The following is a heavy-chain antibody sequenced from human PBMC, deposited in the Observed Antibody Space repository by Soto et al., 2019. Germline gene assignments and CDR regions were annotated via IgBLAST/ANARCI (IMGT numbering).Heavy chain of an antibody. J-gene: IGHJ6*02. CDR2: IYYSGST. D-gene: IGHD6-19*01. CDR1: GGSISSYY. CDR3: ARVRAVAGFYYYYGMDV. V-gene: IGHV4-59*01. Sequence: PSETLSLTCTVSGGSISSYYWSWIRQPPGKGLEWIGDIYYSGSTNYNPSLKSRVTISVDTSKNQFSLKLSSVPAADPAVYYCARVRAVAGFYYYYGMDVWGQGTTVTVSS.